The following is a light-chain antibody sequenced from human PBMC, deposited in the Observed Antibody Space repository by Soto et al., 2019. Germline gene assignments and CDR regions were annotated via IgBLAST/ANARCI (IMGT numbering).Light chain of an antibody. CDR2: GES. Sequence: EIVMTQSAATLSVSPGERATLSCRASQSVSINLAWYQHKPGQAPRLLIYGESTRATGIPARLSGSGSGTEFTLTISSLQSEDFAVYYCQQYNNWPPWTFGQGTKLEIK. CDR3: QQYNNWPPWT. J-gene: IGKJ2*02. CDR1: QSVSIN. V-gene: IGKV3-15*01.